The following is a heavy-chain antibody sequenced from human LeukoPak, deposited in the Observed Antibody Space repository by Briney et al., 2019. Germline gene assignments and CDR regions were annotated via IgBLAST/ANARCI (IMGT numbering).Heavy chain of an antibody. V-gene: IGHV3-23*01. CDR3: ATGGAQYYNY. CDR2: VDGDGRST. J-gene: IGHJ4*02. Sequence: GGSLRLSCAASGFTFSNYAMSWVRQAPGKGLEWVSGVDGDGRSTIYADSMKGRFTISRDNAKNTVILQMSSLTVEDTAVYYCATGGAQYYNYWGQGTVVTVSS. CDR1: GFTFSNYA. D-gene: IGHD3-10*01.